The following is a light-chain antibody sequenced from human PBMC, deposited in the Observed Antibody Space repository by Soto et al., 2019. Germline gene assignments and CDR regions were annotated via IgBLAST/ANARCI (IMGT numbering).Light chain of an antibody. CDR1: QTISSW. CDR2: DAS. CDR3: LHATNYPCT. V-gene: IGKV1-5*01. Sequence: DIQMTQSPSTLSGSVGDMVAITCRASQTISSWLSWYQQKPGKAPKLLIYDASSLESGVPSRFSGSGSGTDFTLAISSLQPEDSATYYCLHATNYPCTFGQGTKLDIK. J-gene: IGKJ1*01.